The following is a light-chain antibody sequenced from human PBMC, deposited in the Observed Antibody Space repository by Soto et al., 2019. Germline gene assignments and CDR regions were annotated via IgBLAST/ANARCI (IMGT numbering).Light chain of an antibody. J-gene: IGKJ2*01. CDR2: AAS. Sequence: DIQMTQSPSSLSASVGDRVTITCRASQSISSYLNWYQQKPGKAPKLLIYAASSLQSGVPSRFSGSGSGTDFTLTISSLQPEDFATYYCQQSYRLMYTFGQGTKVDTK. CDR3: QQSYRLMYT. V-gene: IGKV1-39*01. CDR1: QSISSY.